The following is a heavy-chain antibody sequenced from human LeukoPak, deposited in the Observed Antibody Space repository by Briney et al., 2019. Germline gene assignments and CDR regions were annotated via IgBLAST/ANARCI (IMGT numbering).Heavy chain of an antibody. CDR1: GFTFRSFS. J-gene: IGHJ4*02. CDR2: ISSSSGSI. D-gene: IGHD2-2*01. V-gene: IGHV3-21*01. Sequence: GGSLRLSCAASGFTFRSFSMNWVRQAPGKGLEWVSSISSSSGSIYYADSLKGRFTISRDNARNSLYLQMSSLRAEDTAVYYCARGRGCSSTSCYPDYWGQGTLVTVSS. CDR3: ARGRGCSSTSCYPDY.